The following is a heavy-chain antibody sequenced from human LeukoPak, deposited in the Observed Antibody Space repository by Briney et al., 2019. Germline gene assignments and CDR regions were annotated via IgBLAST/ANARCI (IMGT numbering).Heavy chain of an antibody. V-gene: IGHV4-39*01. CDR2: FYYSGST. Sequence: SETLSLTCTVSGGSISISNYYWGWLRQPPGKGLEWIGSFYYSGSTYYNPSLKSRVTISVDTSKSQFSLKLNSVTAGDTAVYYCARKQWVMYYFDSWGQGTLVTVSS. J-gene: IGHJ4*02. CDR3: ARKQWVMYYFDS. CDR1: GGSISISNYY. D-gene: IGHD6-19*01.